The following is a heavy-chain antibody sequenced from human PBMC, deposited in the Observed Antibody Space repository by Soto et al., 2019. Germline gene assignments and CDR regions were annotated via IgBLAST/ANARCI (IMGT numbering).Heavy chain of an antibody. D-gene: IGHD6-19*01. CDR1: GFTFSSYG. CDR2: IWYDGSNK. J-gene: IGHJ4*02. Sequence: GESLKISCAASGFTFSSYGMHWVRQAPGKGLEWVAVIWYDGSNKYYADSVKGRFTISRDNSKNTLYLQMNSLRAEDTAVYYCARGSSGPPDYWGQGTLVTVSS. CDR3: ARGSSGPPDY. V-gene: IGHV3-33*01.